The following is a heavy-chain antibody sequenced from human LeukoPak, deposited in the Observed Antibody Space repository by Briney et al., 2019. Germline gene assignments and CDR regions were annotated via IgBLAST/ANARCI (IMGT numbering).Heavy chain of an antibody. J-gene: IGHJ2*01. Sequence: SETLSLTCTVSGGSISSSSYYWGWIRQPPGKGLEWIGSIYYSGSTYYNPSLKSRVTISVDTSKNQFSLKLSSVTAADTAVYYCARRRSSAAGYFDLWGRGTLVTVSS. V-gene: IGHV4-39*01. CDR3: ARRRSSAAGYFDL. CDR2: IYYSGST. D-gene: IGHD6-6*01. CDR1: GGSISSSSYY.